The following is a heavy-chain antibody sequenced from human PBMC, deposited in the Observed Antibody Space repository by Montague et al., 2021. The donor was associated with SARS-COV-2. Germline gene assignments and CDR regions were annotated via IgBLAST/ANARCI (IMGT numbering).Heavy chain of an antibody. CDR3: TKDIRPGGADV. V-gene: IGHV3-9*01. Sequence: SLRLSCATSVFAYDGFAMHWVRQAPGKGLEWVSGIDFNSGRLDYADSVRGRFIVSRDNAKNSLYLQMNSLRAEDTAVYYCTKDIRPGGADVWGQGTTVTVSS. J-gene: IGHJ6*02. D-gene: IGHD3-16*01. CDR1: VFAYDGFA. CDR2: IDFNSGRL.